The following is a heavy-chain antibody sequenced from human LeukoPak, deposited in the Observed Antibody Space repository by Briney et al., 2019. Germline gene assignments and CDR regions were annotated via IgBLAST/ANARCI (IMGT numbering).Heavy chain of an antibody. Sequence: GGSLRLSCVASGFMFSSYWMNWVRQAPGKGLVWVSRINSDGSSTSYADSVKGRFTISRDNAKSTMYLQMNSLRAEDTAVYYCARGGNYFDYWGQGTLVTVSS. V-gene: IGHV3-74*01. D-gene: IGHD3-16*01. CDR1: GFMFSSYW. J-gene: IGHJ4*02. CDR2: INSDGSST. CDR3: ARGGNYFDY.